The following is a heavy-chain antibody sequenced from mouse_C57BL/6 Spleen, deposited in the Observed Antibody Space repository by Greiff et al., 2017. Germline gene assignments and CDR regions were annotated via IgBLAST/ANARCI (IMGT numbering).Heavy chain of an antibody. J-gene: IGHJ1*03. D-gene: IGHD1-1*01. CDR1: GYPFTGSW. V-gene: IGHV1-9*01. CDR3: ARDDGSSYWYFDV. Sequence: VKVVESGAELMQPGASVKLSCKATGYPFTGSWIEWVKQRPGPGLEWIGEIFPGSGSTNYNGKFKGKATLTADKSSSTAYMQLSSLTSEDSAVYCCARDDGSSYWYFDVGGTGATVTDSS. CDR2: IFPGSGST.